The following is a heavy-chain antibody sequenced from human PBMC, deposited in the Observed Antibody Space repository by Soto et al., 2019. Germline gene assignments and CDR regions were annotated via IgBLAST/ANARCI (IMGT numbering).Heavy chain of an antibody. CDR2: IYSTGNT. J-gene: IGHJ6*02. Sequence: PSETLSLTCTVSGGSISSNTYCWGWILQPPGKGLEWIGSIYSTGNTYYNPSLNSQVTISADTSKNQFSLNVISVTAADTAVYYCRRSSRYSTDVWGQGTTVPVSS. V-gene: IGHV4-39*01. CDR3: RRSSRYSTDV. D-gene: IGHD6-13*01. CDR1: GGSISSNTYC.